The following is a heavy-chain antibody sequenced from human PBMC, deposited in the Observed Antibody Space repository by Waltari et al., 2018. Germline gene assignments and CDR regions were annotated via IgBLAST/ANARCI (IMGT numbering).Heavy chain of an antibody. D-gene: IGHD3-3*01. V-gene: IGHV4-59*01. Sequence: QVQLQESGPGLVKPSETLSLTCTVSGGSISSYYWSWIRQPPGKGLEWIGYIYYSGSTNYNPSLMSRVTISVDTSKNQFSLKLSSVTAADTAVYYCASAGGTLRQNYWGQGTLVTVSS. CDR3: ASAGGTLRQNY. CDR2: IYYSGST. CDR1: GGSISSYY. J-gene: IGHJ4*02.